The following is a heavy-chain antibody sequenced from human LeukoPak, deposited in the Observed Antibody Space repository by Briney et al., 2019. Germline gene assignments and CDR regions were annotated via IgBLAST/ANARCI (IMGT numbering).Heavy chain of an antibody. Sequence: GASVKVSCKASGYTFTSYDINWVRQATGQGLEWMGWMNPNSGNTGYVQKFQGRVTITRNTSISTAYMELSSLRSEDTAVYYCARSDSGLLLRPRDRRIPFDYWGQGTLVTVSS. J-gene: IGHJ4*02. D-gene: IGHD3-22*01. CDR2: MNPNSGNT. CDR3: ARSDSGLLLRPRDRRIPFDY. V-gene: IGHV1-8*03. CDR1: GYTFTSYD.